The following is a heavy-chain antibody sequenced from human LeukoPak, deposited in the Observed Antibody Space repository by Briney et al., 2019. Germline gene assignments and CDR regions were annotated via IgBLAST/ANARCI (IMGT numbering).Heavy chain of an antibody. Sequence: SETLSLTCSISGGSISSYYWSWIRQPPGKGPECTGYIHYSGSTNYNPSLKSRVTISVDTSKNQFSLKLSSVTAADTAVYYCAGRIVVVTAISSQSDYWGQGTLVTVSS. V-gene: IGHV4-59*12. J-gene: IGHJ4*02. D-gene: IGHD2-21*02. CDR1: GGSISSYY. CDR3: AGRIVVVTAISSQSDY. CDR2: IHYSGST.